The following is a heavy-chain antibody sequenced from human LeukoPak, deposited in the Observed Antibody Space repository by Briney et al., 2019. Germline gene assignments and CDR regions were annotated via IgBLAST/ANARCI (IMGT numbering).Heavy chain of an antibody. CDR3: ARGPLPARVQAAIPYGMDV. J-gene: IGHJ6*02. CDR1: GYTFTSYY. D-gene: IGHD2-2*01. Sequence: ASVKVSCKASGYTFTSYYMHWVRQAPGQGLEWMGIINPSGGSTSYAQKFQGRVTMTRDTSTSTVYMELSSLRSEDTAVYYCARGPLPARVQAAIPYGMDVWGQGITVTVSS. V-gene: IGHV1-46*01. CDR2: INPSGGST.